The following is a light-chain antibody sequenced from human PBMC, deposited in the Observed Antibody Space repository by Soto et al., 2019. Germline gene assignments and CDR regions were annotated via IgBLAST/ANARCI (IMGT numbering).Light chain of an antibody. J-gene: IGLJ2*01. CDR3: GSYAGSITLV. CDR2: EVS. Sequence: QSALTQPASVSGSPGQSITISCTGTSSDVGSYNLVSWYQQHPGKAPKLLIYEVSKQPSGVSNRFSGSKSGNTASLTVSGLQAEDEADYSCGSYAGSITLVFGGGTKLTV. CDR1: SSDVGSYNL. V-gene: IGLV2-23*02.